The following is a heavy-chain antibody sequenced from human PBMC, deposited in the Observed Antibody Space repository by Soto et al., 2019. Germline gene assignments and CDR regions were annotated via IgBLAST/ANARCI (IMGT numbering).Heavy chain of an antibody. CDR2: INHSGST. CDR1: GGSFSGYY. V-gene: IGHV4-34*01. D-gene: IGHD6-6*01. J-gene: IGHJ5*02. CDR3: ARATGLRPWYSSSSGWFDP. Sequence: SETLSLTCAVYGGSFSGYYWSWIRQPPGKGLEWIGEINHSGSTNYNPSLKSRVTISVDTSKNQFSLKLSSVTAADTAVYYCARATGLRPWYSSSSGWFDPWGQGTLVTVSS.